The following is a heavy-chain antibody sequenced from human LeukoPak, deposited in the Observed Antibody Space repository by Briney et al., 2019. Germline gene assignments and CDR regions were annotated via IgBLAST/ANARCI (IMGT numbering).Heavy chain of an antibody. D-gene: IGHD4-23*01. Sequence: GGSLRLSCAASGFTFSNYEVNWVRQAPGKGLEWVSYISSSGNTIYYADSVKGRFTISRDNAKNSLFLQMNSLRAEDTAVYYCARAPSSGGNLWLDYWGQGTLVTVSS. V-gene: IGHV3-48*03. CDR1: GFTFSNYE. CDR2: ISSSGNTI. J-gene: IGHJ4*02. CDR3: ARAPSSGGNLWLDY.